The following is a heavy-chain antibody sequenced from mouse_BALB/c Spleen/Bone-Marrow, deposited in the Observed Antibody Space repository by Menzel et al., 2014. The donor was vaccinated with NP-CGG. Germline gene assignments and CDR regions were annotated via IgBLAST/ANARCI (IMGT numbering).Heavy chain of an antibody. D-gene: IGHD1-2*01. CDR3: ARLGYYGYHDK. CDR1: GFDFGRYW. Sequence: DVHLVESGGGLVQPGGSLNLACVASGFDFGRYWMSWARQAPGKGLEWIGEINPGSSTINYSPSLKDKFIMSRDNAKNTLYLQMRKVRSEDTALYYCARLGYYGYHDKWGQGTTLTVSS. CDR2: INPGSSTI. J-gene: IGHJ2*01. V-gene: IGHV4-2*02.